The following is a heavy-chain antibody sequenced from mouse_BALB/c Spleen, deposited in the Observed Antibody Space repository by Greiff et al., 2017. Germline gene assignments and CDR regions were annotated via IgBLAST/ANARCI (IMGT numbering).Heavy chain of an antibody. Sequence: QVQLQQSGPGLVAPSQSLSITCTVSGYSLSSYSVHWVRQPPGKGLEWLGMIWGGGSTDYNSALKSRLSICKDNSTSQVFLKMNSLQTDDTAMYYCARDSLSMTAMDYWGQGTSVTVSS. V-gene: IGHV2-6-4*01. CDR2: IWGGGST. CDR1: GYSLSSYS. D-gene: IGHD2-10*02. CDR3: ARDSLSMTAMDY. J-gene: IGHJ4*01.